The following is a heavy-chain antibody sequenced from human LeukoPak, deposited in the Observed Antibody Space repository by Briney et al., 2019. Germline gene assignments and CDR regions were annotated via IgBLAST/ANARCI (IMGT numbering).Heavy chain of an antibody. Sequence: SETLSLTCTVSGGSISSGSYYWSWIRQPAGKGLEWIGRIYTSGSTNYNPSLKSRVTISVDTSKNQFSLKLSSVTAADTAVYYCARGDGYNRGLHWGQGTLVTVSS. CDR3: ARGDGYNRGLH. CDR2: IYTSGST. V-gene: IGHV4-61*02. CDR1: GGSISSGSYY. J-gene: IGHJ4*02. D-gene: IGHD5-24*01.